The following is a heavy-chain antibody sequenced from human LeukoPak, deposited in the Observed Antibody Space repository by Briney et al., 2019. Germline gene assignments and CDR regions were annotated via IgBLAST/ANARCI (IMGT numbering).Heavy chain of an antibody. Sequence: PGGSLRLSCAASGFTFSTYAMSWVRQAPGKGLDWVSAVSASGGSTYYADSVKGRFTISRDNAKNSLYLQMNSLRAEDTAVYYCARDQLLYRIPSDYYYYVDVWGKGTTVTVSS. CDR3: ARDQLLYRIPSDYYYYVDV. CDR2: VSASGGST. D-gene: IGHD2-2*02. CDR1: GFTFSTYA. V-gene: IGHV3-23*01. J-gene: IGHJ6*03.